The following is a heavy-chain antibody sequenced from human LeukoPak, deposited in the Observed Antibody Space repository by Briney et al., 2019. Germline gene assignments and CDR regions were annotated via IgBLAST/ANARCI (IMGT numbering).Heavy chain of an antibody. D-gene: IGHD1-26*01. V-gene: IGHV3-74*01. J-gene: IGHJ4*02. Sequence: GGSLRLSCAASGFTFSIYWVHWVRQAPGKGLVWVSSINSDGSSTSYADSVKGRFTISRDNAKNTLYLQMNSLRAEDTAVYYCVRTAGRDGGIWGQGTLVTVSS. CDR2: INSDGSST. CDR1: GFTFSIYW. CDR3: VRTAGRDGGI.